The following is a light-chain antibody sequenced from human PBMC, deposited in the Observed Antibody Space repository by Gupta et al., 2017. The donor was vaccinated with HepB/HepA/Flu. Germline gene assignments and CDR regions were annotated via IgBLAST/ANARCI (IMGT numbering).Light chain of an antibody. CDR2: YAS. CDR1: HISGSR. V-gene: IGKV6D-21*02. CDR3: QQSSSLPST. J-gene: IGKJ2*01. Sequence: ETVLTQSPDFPSVTPKEKVTITCRASHISGSRLNWYQQKPEQSPKLLIKYASQSISGVHSRFSGSGSVTDFTLTIKSLEAEDAAAYYCQQSSSLPSTFGQGTKLEIK.